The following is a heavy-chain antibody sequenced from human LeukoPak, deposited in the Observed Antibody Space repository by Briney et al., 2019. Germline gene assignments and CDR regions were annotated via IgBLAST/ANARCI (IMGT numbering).Heavy chain of an antibody. Sequence: SETLSLTCTVSGGSISSYYWSWIRQPPGKGLDWIGYISYPGSTNYNPSLNSRVTISIDTSKNQFSLKLSSVTAADTAVYYCASPERTAGGIDYWGQGTLVTVSS. CDR1: GGSISSYY. CDR3: ASPERTAGGIDY. CDR2: ISYPGST. J-gene: IGHJ4*02. D-gene: IGHD3-16*01. V-gene: IGHV4-59*01.